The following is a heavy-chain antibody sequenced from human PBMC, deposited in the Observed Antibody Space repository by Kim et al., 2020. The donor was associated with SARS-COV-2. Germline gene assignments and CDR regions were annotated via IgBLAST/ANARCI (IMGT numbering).Heavy chain of an antibody. D-gene: IGHD2-2*01. CDR3: ATGYCSSTSCYPFDI. J-gene: IGHJ3*02. V-gene: IGHV4-34*01. Sequence: PSLKSRITISVDTSQNQFALKLSSVTAADTAVYYCATGYCSSTSCYPFDIWGQGTMVTVSS.